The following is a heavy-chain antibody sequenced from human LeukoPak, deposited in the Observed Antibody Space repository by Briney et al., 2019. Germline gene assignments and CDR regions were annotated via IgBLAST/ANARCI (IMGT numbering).Heavy chain of an antibody. Sequence: SETLSLTCTVSGGSISSSSYYWGWIRQPPGKGLEWIGSIYYSGSTYYNPSLKSRVTISVDTSKNQFSLKLSSVTAADTAVYYCASPPHYGDYVVRDYWDQGTLVTVSS. CDR2: IYYSGST. CDR1: GGSISSSSYY. V-gene: IGHV4-39*01. D-gene: IGHD4-17*01. CDR3: ASPPHYGDYVVRDY. J-gene: IGHJ4*02.